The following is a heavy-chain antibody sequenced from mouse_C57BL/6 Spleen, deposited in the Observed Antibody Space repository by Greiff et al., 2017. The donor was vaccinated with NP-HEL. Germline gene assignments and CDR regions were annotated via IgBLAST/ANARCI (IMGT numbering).Heavy chain of an antibody. CDR2: IYPGGGYT. D-gene: IGHD1-1*01. J-gene: IGHJ4*01. Sequence: VQLQQSGAELVRPGTSVKMSCKASGYTFTNYWIGWAKQRPGHGLEWIGDIYPGGGYTNYNEKFKGKATLIADKSSSTAYMQFSSLTSEDSAIYYCAAGNYYGPYDYAMDYWGQGTSVTVSS. V-gene: IGHV1-63*01. CDR3: AAGNYYGPYDYAMDY. CDR1: GYTFTNYW.